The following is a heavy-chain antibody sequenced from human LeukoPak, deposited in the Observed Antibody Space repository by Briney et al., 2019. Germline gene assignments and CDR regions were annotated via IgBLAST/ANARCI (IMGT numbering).Heavy chain of an antibody. J-gene: IGHJ4*02. D-gene: IGHD3-3*02. CDR3: AKFSPTDLNY. Sequence: GGSLRLSCVASGFTFRNYWMSWARQAPGKGLEWVANIRPDGSDKQYVDSVRVRFTLYRDNAESSLFLQMNSLRAEDPALYFCAKFSPTDLNYWGRGTLVTVSS. CDR1: GFTFRNYW. CDR2: IRPDGSDK. V-gene: IGHV3-7*01.